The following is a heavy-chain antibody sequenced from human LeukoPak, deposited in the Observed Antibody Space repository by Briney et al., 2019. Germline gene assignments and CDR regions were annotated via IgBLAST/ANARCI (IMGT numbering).Heavy chain of an antibody. Sequence: GGSLRLSCAAFGFTFSSYGMNWVRQAPGKGLEWVSSISSSSSYIYYADSVKGRFTISRDDAKNSLYLQMNSLRAEDTAVYYCARDESAAAGTFDYWGQGTLVTVSS. CDR3: ARDESAAAGTFDY. CDR2: ISSSSSYI. D-gene: IGHD6-13*01. CDR1: GFTFSSYG. J-gene: IGHJ4*02. V-gene: IGHV3-21*01.